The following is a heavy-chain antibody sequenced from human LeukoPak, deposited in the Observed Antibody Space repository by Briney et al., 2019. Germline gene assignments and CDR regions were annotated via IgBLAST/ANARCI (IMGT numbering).Heavy chain of an antibody. CDR1: GFTFSDYY. D-gene: IGHD3-22*01. V-gene: IGHV3-11*04. J-gene: IGHJ4*02. Sequence: PGGSLRLSCAASGFTFSDYYMSWIRQAPGKGLEWVSYISSSGSTIYYADSVKGRFTISRDNAKNSLYLQMNSLRAEDTAVYYCARSSSTYYYDTSSHYWGQGTLVTVSS. CDR2: ISSSGSTI. CDR3: ARSSSTYYYDTSSHY.